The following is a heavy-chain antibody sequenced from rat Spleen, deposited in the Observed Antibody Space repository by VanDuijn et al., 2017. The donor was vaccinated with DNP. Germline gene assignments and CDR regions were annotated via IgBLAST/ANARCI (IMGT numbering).Heavy chain of an antibody. Sequence: EVQLVESGGGLVQPGRSLKLSCASSGFTFSNYGMHWIRQAPTKGLEWVATITSGGSNTYYPDSVKGRFTISRDNAKSTLYLQMDSLRSEDTATYYCAKDRLLGYALNWFAYWGQGTLVTVSS. CDR3: AKDRLLGYALNWFAY. D-gene: IGHD1-4*01. J-gene: IGHJ3*01. CDR2: ITSGGSNT. CDR1: GFTFSNYG. V-gene: IGHV5-19*01.